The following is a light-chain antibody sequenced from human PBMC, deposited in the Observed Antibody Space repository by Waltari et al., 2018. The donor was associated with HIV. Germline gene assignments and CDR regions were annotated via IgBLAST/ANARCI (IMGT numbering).Light chain of an antibody. J-gene: IGKJ1*01. CDR2: WAS. Sequence: DIVMTQSPDSLAVSPGGRAPINCRSRRSLLHSSMNKNDLAWYQQKPGQPPKLLIYWASTRQSGVPERFSGSGSGTDFTLTISSLQAEDAAVYYCQQYFSLPATFGQGTKVEIK. CDR3: QQYFSLPAT. CDR1: RSLLHSSMNKND. V-gene: IGKV4-1*01.